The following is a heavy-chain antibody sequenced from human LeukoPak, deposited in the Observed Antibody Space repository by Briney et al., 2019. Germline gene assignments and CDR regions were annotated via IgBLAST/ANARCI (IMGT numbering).Heavy chain of an antibody. CDR1: GFTVSSNY. CDR2: IYSGGST. J-gene: IGHJ3*02. Sequence: GGSLRLSCAASGFTVSSNYMSWVRQAPGKGLEWVSVIYSGGSTYYADSVKGRFTISRDNSKNTLYLQMNSLRAEDTAVYYRARVARDAFDIWGQGTMVTVSS. CDR3: ARVARDAFDI. V-gene: IGHV3-53*01.